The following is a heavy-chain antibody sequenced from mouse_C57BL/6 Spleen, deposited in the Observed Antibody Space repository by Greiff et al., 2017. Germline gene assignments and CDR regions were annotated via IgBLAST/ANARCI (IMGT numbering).Heavy chain of an antibody. CDR2: ISTNYGTT. V-gene: IGHV1-39*01. D-gene: IGHD2-3*01. Sequence: EVQLLESGPELVKPGASVKISCKASGYSFTGYNMTWVQQSNGKSLEWIGAISTNYGTTSYTQKLKGKATLTVDKSSSTPYMQLNSLTSEDSACYYCASDGYSFAYWGQGTLLTVSA. CDR1: GYSFTGYN. CDR3: ASDGYSFAY. J-gene: IGHJ3*01.